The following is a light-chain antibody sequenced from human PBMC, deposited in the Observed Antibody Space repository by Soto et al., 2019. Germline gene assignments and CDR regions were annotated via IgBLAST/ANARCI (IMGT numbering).Light chain of an antibody. Sequence: TVVTQEPSFSVSPGGTVTLTCGLNSGSVSTNYYPAWYQQTPGQAPRALIYHTNTRSSGVPDRFSGSILGNRAALTISGAQADDESDYYCVLYITGGTGVFGGGTQLTVL. CDR2: HTN. CDR1: SGSVSTNYY. CDR3: VLYITGGTGV. V-gene: IGLV8-61*01. J-gene: IGLJ3*02.